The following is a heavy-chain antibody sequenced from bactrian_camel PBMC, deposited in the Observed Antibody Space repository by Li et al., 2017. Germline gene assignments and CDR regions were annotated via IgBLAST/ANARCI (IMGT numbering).Heavy chain of an antibody. D-gene: IGHD3*01. CDR1: GFRFSNVA. V-gene: IGHV3S42*01. CDR3: AATRGQLGVCTDFVVPHFPY. Sequence: DVQLVESGGGLAQPGGSLRLSCVASGFRFSNVAMSWVRQAPGKQREGLAAIDHNGKTSYLDYLKGRITVSKDNAKNTLYLQIDNLKPEDTALYYCAATRGQLGVCTDFVVPHFPYSGQGTQVTVS. CDR2: IDHNGKT. J-gene: IGHJ4*01.